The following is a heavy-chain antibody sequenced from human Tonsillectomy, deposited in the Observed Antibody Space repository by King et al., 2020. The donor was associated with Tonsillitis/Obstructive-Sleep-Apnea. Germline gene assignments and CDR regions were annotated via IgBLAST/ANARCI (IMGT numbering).Heavy chain of an antibody. CDR2: IYYSGST. V-gene: IGHV4-59*08. CDR3: ARHKGVSHFDF. CDR1: GSSISTYY. Sequence: VQLQESGPGLVKPSETLSLSCTVSGSSISTYYWSWIRQSPGKGLEWIGYIYYSGSTDYNPSLKSRVTMSIDTSKNQFSLNLSSVTAADTAVYYCARHKGVSHFDFWSQGALVTVSS. D-gene: IGHD3-16*01. J-gene: IGHJ4*02.